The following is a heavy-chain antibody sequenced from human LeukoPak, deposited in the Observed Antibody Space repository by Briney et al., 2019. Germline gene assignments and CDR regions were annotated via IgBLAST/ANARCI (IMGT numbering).Heavy chain of an antibody. Sequence: GGSLRLSCAASGFTFSSYAMSWVRQAAGKGLEWVSAISGSGGSTYYADSVKGRFTISRDNSKNTLYLQMSSLRVEDTALYYCVKDPYYYDSSGYSRPFDYWGQGTLVTVSS. D-gene: IGHD3-22*01. CDR1: GFTFSSYA. V-gene: IGHV3-23*01. CDR3: VKDPYYYDSSGYSRPFDY. CDR2: ISGSGGST. J-gene: IGHJ4*02.